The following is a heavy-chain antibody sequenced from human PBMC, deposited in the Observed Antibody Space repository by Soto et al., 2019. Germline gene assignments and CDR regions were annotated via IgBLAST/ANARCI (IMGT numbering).Heavy chain of an antibody. CDR1: GGSFSGSY. J-gene: IGHJ3*02. CDR3: ARVVGSSGWYYGSFDI. Sequence: QVQLQQWGAGLLKPSETLSLTCAVYGGSFSGSYWNWIRQPPGKGLEWIGEINQSGSTNYNPSLKSRVTISVDTSNNQFSLKLSSVTAADSAVYYCARVVGSSGWYYGSFDIWGPGTMVTVSS. D-gene: IGHD6-19*01. V-gene: IGHV4-34*01. CDR2: INQSGST.